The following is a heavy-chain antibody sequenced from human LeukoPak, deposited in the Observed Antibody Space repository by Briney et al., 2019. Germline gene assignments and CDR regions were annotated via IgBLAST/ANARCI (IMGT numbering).Heavy chain of an antibody. J-gene: IGHJ4*02. D-gene: IGHD5-18*01. Sequence: GASVTVSCMASGYTFTMYDINWVGQAPGQGGEGMGWMNPNRGNTDYPQKLQGRGTLTRNTAIRTAYMKLSSLRSEAAAVYYCAGGLGRTAMVTRGEVLFDYWGQGTLVTVSS. CDR1: GYTFTMYD. V-gene: IGHV1-8*03. CDR2: MNPNRGNT. CDR3: AGGLGRTAMVTRGEVLFDY.